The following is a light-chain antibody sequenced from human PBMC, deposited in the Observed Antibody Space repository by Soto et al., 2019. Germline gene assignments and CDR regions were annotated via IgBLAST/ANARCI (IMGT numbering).Light chain of an antibody. CDR3: QQYNSYSMYT. Sequence: DIQMTQSPSTLSASVGDRVTITCRASQSISSWLAWYQQKPGKAPKLLIYDASSLESGVPSRFSGSGSGTELALTICSLQPDDFATYYCQQYNSYSMYTFGQGTKLEIK. CDR2: DAS. J-gene: IGKJ2*01. V-gene: IGKV1-5*01. CDR1: QSISSW.